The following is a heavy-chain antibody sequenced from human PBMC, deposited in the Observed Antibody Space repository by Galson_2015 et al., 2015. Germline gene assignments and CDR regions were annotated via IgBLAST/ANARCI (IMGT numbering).Heavy chain of an antibody. J-gene: IGHJ4*02. CDR1: GFTFSSYV. Sequence: SLRLSCAASGFTFSSYVMSWVRQAPGKGLEWVSYISSSGDYTHYADSVKGRFTISRDNAKNSLYLQMKRLRVNDTAMYYCARGNDFWSGPSWDWGQGTLVTVPS. D-gene: IGHD3-3*01. V-gene: IGHV3-21*04. CDR3: ARGNDFWSGPSWD. CDR2: ISSSGDYT.